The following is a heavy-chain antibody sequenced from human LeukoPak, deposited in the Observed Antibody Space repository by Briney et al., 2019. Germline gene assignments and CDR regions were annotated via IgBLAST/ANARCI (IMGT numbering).Heavy chain of an antibody. CDR3: AGDYGDPAYSYGLAYFDS. V-gene: IGHV3-21*01. D-gene: IGHD5-18*01. J-gene: IGHJ4*02. CDR2: ISSSSTYI. CDR1: GFTFSSDS. Sequence: GGSLRLSCAASGFTFSSDSMNWVRQAPGKGLEWVSPISSSSTYIYYADSVKGRFTISRDNAKNSLFLHMNSLRAEDTAVYYCAGDYGDPAYSYGLAYFDSWGQGTLVTVSS.